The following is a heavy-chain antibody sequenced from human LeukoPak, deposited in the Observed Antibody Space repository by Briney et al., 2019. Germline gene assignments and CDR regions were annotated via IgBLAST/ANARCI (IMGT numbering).Heavy chain of an antibody. J-gene: IGHJ4*02. CDR1: GYTLTELS. V-gene: IGHV1-24*01. Sequence: ASVKVSCKVSGYTLTELSMHWVRQAPGKGLEWMGGFDPEDGETIYAQKFQGRVTMTEDTSTDTAYMELSSLRSEGTAVYYCATVSVSGYSSGWRDWGQGTLVTVSS. D-gene: IGHD6-19*01. CDR3: ATVSVSGYSSGWRD. CDR2: FDPEDGET.